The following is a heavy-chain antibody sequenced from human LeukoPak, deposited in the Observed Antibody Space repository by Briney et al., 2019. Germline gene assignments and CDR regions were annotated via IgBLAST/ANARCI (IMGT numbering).Heavy chain of an antibody. J-gene: IGHJ4*02. D-gene: IGHD2-15*01. CDR2: IIPIFGTA. CDR3: ARGYCSGGSCSKYDY. Sequence: SVKVSCKASGGTFSSYAISWVRQAPGQGLEWMGGIIPIFGTANYAQKFQGRVTITTDESTSTAYMELSSLRSEDTAVYYCARGYCSGGSCSKYDYWGQGTLVTVSS. CDR1: GGTFSSYA. V-gene: IGHV1-69*05.